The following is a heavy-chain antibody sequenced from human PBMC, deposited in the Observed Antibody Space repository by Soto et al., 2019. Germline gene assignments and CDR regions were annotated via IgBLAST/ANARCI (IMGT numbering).Heavy chain of an antibody. CDR2: ISGSGGST. Sequence: PGGSLRLSCAASGFTFSSYAMSWVRQAPGKGLEWVSAISGSGGSTYYADSVKGRFTISRDNSKNTLYLQMNSLRAEDTAVYYCAALTRGAPVTDYCGQGTLVTVYS. CDR1: GFTFSSYA. V-gene: IGHV3-23*01. D-gene: IGHD4-17*01. J-gene: IGHJ4*02. CDR3: AALTRGAPVTDY.